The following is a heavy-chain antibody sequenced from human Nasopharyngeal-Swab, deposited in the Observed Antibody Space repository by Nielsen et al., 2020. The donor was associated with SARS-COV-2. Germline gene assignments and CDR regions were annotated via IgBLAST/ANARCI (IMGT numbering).Heavy chain of an antibody. CDR1: GFTFSTYG. J-gene: IGHJ3*02. V-gene: IGHV3-30*03. Sequence: GESLKISCAASGFTFSTYGMHWVRQAPGKGLEWAALISYDGSAKYYADSVKGRFTISRDNSKNTLYVQMNSLRVEDTAVYYCARALPTRTTLHAFDIWGQGTMVTVSS. CDR3: ARALPTRTTLHAFDI. CDR2: ISYDGSAK. D-gene: IGHD1-1*01.